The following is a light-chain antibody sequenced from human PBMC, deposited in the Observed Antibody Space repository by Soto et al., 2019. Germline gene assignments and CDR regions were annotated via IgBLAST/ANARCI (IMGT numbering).Light chain of an antibody. V-gene: IGKV3-11*01. CDR2: DAS. CDR1: QSVRTY. CDR3: QQRGNWPPIT. Sequence: DIVLTQSPATLSLSPGERATLSCRASQSVRTYLAWYQQKPGQAPRLLIFDASHRVPGVPARFSGSGSETDFTLTICSLEPEDFAVYYCQQRGNWPPITFGQGTRLEI. J-gene: IGKJ5*01.